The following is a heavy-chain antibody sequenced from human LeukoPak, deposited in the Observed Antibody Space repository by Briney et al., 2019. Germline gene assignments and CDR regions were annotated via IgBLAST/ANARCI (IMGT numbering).Heavy chain of an antibody. J-gene: IGHJ4*02. CDR1: GGSISSYY. V-gene: IGHV4-39*07. CDR2: IYYSGIT. Sequence: SETLSLTCTVSGGSISSYYWSWIRQPPGKGLEWIGGIYYSGITYYNPSLKSRVTIFVDTSKNQFSLKLSSVTAADTAVHYCARSAHYGDQELFDYWGQGTLVTVSS. CDR3: ARSAHYGDQELFDY. D-gene: IGHD4-17*01.